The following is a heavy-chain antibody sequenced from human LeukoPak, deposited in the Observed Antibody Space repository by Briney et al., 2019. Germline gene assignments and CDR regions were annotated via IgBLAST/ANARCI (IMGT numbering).Heavy chain of an antibody. J-gene: IGHJ1*01. CDR2: ISGSGVTT. Sequence: GGSLRLSCAASGFTFSSYTMSWVRQAPGKGLEWVSAISGSGVTTHYAGSVKGRFSISRDNSKNTLYLQMNSLRAEDTALYYCAKKVVVGATSPYSDFQDWGQGTLVTVSS. D-gene: IGHD1-26*01. V-gene: IGHV3-23*01. CDR1: GFTFSSYT. CDR3: AKKVVVGATSPYSDFQD.